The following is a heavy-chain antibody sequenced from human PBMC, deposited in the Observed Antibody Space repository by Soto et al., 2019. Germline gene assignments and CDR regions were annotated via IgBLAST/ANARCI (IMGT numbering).Heavy chain of an antibody. CDR1: GGTFSSYA. V-gene: IGHV1-69*13. CDR2: IIPIFGTA. Sequence: ASVKVSCKASGGTFSSYAISWVRQAPGQGLEWMGGIIPIFGTANYARKFQGRVTITADESTSTAYMELSSLRSEDTAVYYCARFDPIVVVPAATSIWFDPWGQGTLVTVSS. D-gene: IGHD2-2*01. CDR3: ARFDPIVVVPAATSIWFDP. J-gene: IGHJ5*02.